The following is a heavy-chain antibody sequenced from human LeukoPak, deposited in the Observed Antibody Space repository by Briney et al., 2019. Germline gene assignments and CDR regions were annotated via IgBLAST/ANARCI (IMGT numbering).Heavy chain of an antibody. J-gene: IGHJ6*02. CDR1: GGTFSSYA. V-gene: IGHV1-69*13. D-gene: IGHD2-15*01. CDR2: IIPIFGTA. CDR3: AKEGYCSGGSCYSDYYYYGMDV. Sequence: SVKVSCKASGGTFSSYAISWVRQAPGQGLEWMGGIIPIFGTANYAQKFQGRVTITADESTSTAYMELSSLRSEDTAVYYCAKEGYCSGGSCYSDYYYYGMDVWGQGTTVTVSS.